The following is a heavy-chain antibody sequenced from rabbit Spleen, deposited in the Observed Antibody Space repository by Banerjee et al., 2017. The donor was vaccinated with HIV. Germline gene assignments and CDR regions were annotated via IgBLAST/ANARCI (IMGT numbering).Heavy chain of an antibody. CDR2: IEGGSSAFT. V-gene: IGHV1S45*01. CDR3: ARGSAAMTMVITGFYFNL. J-gene: IGHJ4*01. Sequence: QEQLVESGGGLVKPGASLTLTCIASGVSFSGSSYMCWVRQAPGKGLEWIACIEGGSSAFTYFASWAKGRFTISKTSSTTVTLHMTSLTAADTATYFCARGSAAMTMVITGFYFNLWGQGTLVTVS. CDR1: GVSFSGSSY. D-gene: IGHD2-1*01.